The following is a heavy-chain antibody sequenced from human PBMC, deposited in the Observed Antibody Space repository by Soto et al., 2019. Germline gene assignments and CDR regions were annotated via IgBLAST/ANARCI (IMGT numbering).Heavy chain of an antibody. J-gene: IGHJ3*02. CDR3: ARDPRLGVVITGTYAFDI. Sequence: PSETLSLTCTVSGGSISNSDYYWSWIRQPPGKGLEWIGYIYYSGSTSYNPSLKSRITISVDTSKNQFSLKLSSVTAADTAVYFCARDPRLGVVITGTYAFDIWGQGTMVTVSS. CDR1: GGSISNSDYY. CDR2: IYYSGST. V-gene: IGHV4-30-4*01. D-gene: IGHD3-22*01.